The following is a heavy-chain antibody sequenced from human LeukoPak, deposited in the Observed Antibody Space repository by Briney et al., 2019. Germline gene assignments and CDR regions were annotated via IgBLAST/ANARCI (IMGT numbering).Heavy chain of an antibody. CDR2: VSSSGGNI. Sequence: GGSLRLSCVVSGFDLSDYYMSWIRQAPGKGLEWISYVSSSGGNIYFADSVKGRFTMSRDNARGSLYLQMNSLTADDAAIYYCARRRDYFDYWGQGTLVTVSS. V-gene: IGHV3-11*01. CDR3: ARRRDYFDY. CDR1: GFDLSDYY. J-gene: IGHJ4*01.